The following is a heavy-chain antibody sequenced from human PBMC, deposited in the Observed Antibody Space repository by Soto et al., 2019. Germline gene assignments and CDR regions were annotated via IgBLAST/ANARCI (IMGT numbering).Heavy chain of an antibody. V-gene: IGHV4-61*03. CDR3: ASGDCSSGSCYSHFDY. J-gene: IGHJ4*02. CDR2: IYYSGST. D-gene: IGHD2-15*01. CDR1: GGSVTSARYY. Sequence: SETLSLTCSVSGGSVTSARYYWSWIRQPPGKGLEWIGYIYYSGSTTYNPSLKGRVTISVDTSKNHVSLSLSSVTAADAALYYCASGDCSSGSCYSHFDYWGQGALVTVS.